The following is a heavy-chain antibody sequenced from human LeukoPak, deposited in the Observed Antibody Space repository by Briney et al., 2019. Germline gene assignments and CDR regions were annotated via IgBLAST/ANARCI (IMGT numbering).Heavy chain of an antibody. CDR3: AREARFCSGDGCYPAFDY. J-gene: IGHJ4*02. CDR2: IIPIFGAT. Sequence: ASVKVSCKTSGGTFSSSAISWVRQAPGQGLEWMGQIIPIFGATNYAQQFLDRVTITADESTSTAYLELSSLRSEDTAVYFCAREARFCSGDGCYPAFDYWGQGTLDTVSS. CDR1: GGTFSSSA. D-gene: IGHD2-15*01. V-gene: IGHV1-69*13.